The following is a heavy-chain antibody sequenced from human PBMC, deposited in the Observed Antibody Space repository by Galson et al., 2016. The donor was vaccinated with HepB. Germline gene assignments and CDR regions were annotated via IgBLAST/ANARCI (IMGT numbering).Heavy chain of an antibody. CDR1: GYTFTDYY. V-gene: IGHV1-2*02. CDR2: INCKSGGT. D-gene: IGHD3-22*01. CDR3: TRGIIGGYDFDY. Sequence: SVKVSCKAPGYTFTDYYMHWVRQAPGQGPEWMGWINCKSGGTKFAPNFQGRVTMTRDTSISTAYMELGRLRLDDSAVYYCTRGIIGGYDFDYWGQGTLVAVAS. J-gene: IGHJ4*02.